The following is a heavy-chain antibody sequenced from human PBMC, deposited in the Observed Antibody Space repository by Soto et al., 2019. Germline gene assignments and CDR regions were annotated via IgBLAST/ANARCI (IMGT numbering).Heavy chain of an antibody. D-gene: IGHD6-13*01. CDR3: ARLYGSRGPFDY. V-gene: IGHV4-34*01. J-gene: IGHJ4*02. Sequence: QVQLQQWGAGLLKPSETLSLTCAVYGGSFSGYYWSWIRQPPGKGLEWIGEIYHSGNTNYNPSLKSRVPISVDTSKNQFSLKLSSVTAADTAVYYCARLYGSRGPFDYWGQGTLVTVSS. CDR2: IYHSGNT. CDR1: GGSFSGYY.